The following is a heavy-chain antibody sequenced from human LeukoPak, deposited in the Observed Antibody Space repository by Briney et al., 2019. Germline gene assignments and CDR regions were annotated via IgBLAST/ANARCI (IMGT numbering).Heavy chain of an antibody. V-gene: IGHV3-48*04. CDR2: ISSSGSTI. Sequence: GGSLRLSCAASGFTFSSHGINWVRQAPGKGLEWVSYISSSGSTIYYADSVKGRFTISRDNAKNSLYLQMSSLRAEDTAVYYCAKNRYCSGGSCYSSLDAFDIWGQGTMVTVSS. J-gene: IGHJ3*02. CDR3: AKNRYCSGGSCYSSLDAFDI. CDR1: GFTFSSHG. D-gene: IGHD2-15*01.